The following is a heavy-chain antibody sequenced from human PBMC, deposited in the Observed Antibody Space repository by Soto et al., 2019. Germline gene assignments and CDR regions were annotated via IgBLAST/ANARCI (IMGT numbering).Heavy chain of an antibody. CDR2: IYYSGST. CDR3: ARVRYCSGGSCLDNWFDP. V-gene: IGHV4-59*01. CDR1: GGSISSYY. J-gene: IGHJ5*02. D-gene: IGHD2-15*01. Sequence: PSETLSLTCTVSGGSISSYYCSWIRQPPGKGLEWIGYIYYSGSTNYNPSLKSRVTISVDTSKNQFSLKLSSVTAADTAVYYCARVRYCSGGSCLDNWFDPWGQGTLVTVSS.